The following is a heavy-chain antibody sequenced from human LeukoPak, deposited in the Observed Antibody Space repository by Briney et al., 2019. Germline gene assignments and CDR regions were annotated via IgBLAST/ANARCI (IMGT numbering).Heavy chain of an antibody. CDR1: GGSISSYY. Sequence: SETLSLTCTVSGGSISSYYWNWIRLPAGKGLEWIGRIYTNGNTNYNPSLKSRVTMSVDTSKNQFSLKVTSVTAADTAVYYCARATSGTYYYFDSWGQGTLVTVSS. CDR2: IYTNGNT. J-gene: IGHJ4*02. CDR3: ARATSGTYYYFDS. V-gene: IGHV4-4*07. D-gene: IGHD3-10*01.